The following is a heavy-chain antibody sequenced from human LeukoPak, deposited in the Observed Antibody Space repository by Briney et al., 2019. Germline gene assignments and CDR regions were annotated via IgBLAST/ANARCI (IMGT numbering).Heavy chain of an antibody. CDR2: IKQDGSEK. J-gene: IGHJ4*02. CDR1: GFTFSSYW. Sequence: GGSLRLSCAASGFTFSSYWMSWVRQAPGKGLEWVANIKQDGSEKYYVDSVKGRFTISRDNAKNSLYLQMNSLRAEDTAVYYCAREAYDSSGYYGYWGQGTLVTVSS. D-gene: IGHD3-22*01. CDR3: AREAYDSSGYYGY. V-gene: IGHV3-7*01.